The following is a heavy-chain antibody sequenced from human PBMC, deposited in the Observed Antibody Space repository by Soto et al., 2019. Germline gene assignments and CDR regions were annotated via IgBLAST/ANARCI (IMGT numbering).Heavy chain of an antibody. Sequence: ASVKVSCKASGGTFSSYAISWVRQAPGQGLEWMGGIIPIFGTANYAQKFQGRVTITADKSTSTAYMELSSLRSEDTAVYYCARVSYSGWHQGYYYGMDVWGQGTTVTVSS. J-gene: IGHJ6*02. CDR1: GGTFSSYA. CDR2: IIPIFGTA. D-gene: IGHD6-19*01. V-gene: IGHV1-69*06. CDR3: ARVSYSGWHQGYYYGMDV.